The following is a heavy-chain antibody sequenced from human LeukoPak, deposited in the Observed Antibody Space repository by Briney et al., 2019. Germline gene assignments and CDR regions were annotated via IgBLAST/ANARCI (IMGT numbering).Heavy chain of an antibody. D-gene: IGHD3-3*01. J-gene: IGHJ4*02. CDR2: VSSDGINT. CDR1: GFTFSNFA. Sequence: GGSLRLSCSASGFTFSNFAMSWVRQAPGKGLEWVSAVSSDGINTYYTDSLKGRFTISRDNSKNTVFLQMHSLTAEDTAVYYCAKPFGFLEWLYGGYFDSWGQGALVTVSS. V-gene: IGHV3-23*01. CDR3: AKPFGFLEWLYGGYFDS.